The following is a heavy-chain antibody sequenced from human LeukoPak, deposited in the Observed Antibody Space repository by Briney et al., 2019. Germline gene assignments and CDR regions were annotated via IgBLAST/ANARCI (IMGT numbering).Heavy chain of an antibody. D-gene: IGHD6-13*01. CDR2: ISSSSSTI. J-gene: IGHJ3*02. CDR3: ARRSAAAGSDAFDI. V-gene: IGHV3-48*04. CDR1: GFTFSSYS. Sequence: GGSLRLSCAASGFTFSSYSMNWVRQAPGKGLEWVSYISSSSSTIYYADSVKGRFTISRDNAENSLYLLMNSLRAEDTAVYYCARRSAAAGSDAFDIWGQGTMVTVSS.